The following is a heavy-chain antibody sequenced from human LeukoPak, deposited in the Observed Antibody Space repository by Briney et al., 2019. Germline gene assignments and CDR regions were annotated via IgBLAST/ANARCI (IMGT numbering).Heavy chain of an antibody. CDR2: ISAYNGNT. V-gene: IGHV1-18*01. CDR3: ARDAPHIVVVTATRVTPFWFDP. J-gene: IGHJ5*02. D-gene: IGHD2-21*02. CDR1: GYTFTSYG. Sequence: ASVKVSCKASGYTFTSYGISWVRQAPGQGLEWMGWISAYNGNTNYAQKLQGRVTMTTDTSTSTAYMELRSLRSDDTAVYYCARDAPHIVVVTATRVTPFWFDPWGQGTLVTVSS.